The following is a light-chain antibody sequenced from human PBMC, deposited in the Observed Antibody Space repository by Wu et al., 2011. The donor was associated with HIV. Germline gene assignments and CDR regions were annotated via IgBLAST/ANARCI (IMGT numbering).Light chain of an antibody. Sequence: IVLTQSPGTLSLSPGERATLSCRASQSVSSNYVAWYQQKPGQAPRLLIYGAYNKVTGIPGRFSGSGSGTDFTLTIRRLEPEDFAVYYCQQYGSSPPVTFGQGTRLEI. CDR2: GAY. J-gene: IGKJ5*01. CDR3: QQYGSSPPVT. CDR1: QSVSSNY. V-gene: IGKV3-20*01.